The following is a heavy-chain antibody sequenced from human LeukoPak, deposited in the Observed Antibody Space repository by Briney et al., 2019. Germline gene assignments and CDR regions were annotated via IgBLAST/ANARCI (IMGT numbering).Heavy chain of an antibody. CDR3: ARERVAGILDY. Sequence: GGSPRLSCAASGFTFSSYGMHWVRQAPGKGLEWVAVIWYDGSNKYYADSVKGRFTISRDNSKNTLYLQMNSLRAEDTAVYYCARERVAGILDYWGQGTLVTVSS. D-gene: IGHD6-19*01. CDR1: GFTFSSYG. CDR2: IWYDGSNK. J-gene: IGHJ4*02. V-gene: IGHV3-33*01.